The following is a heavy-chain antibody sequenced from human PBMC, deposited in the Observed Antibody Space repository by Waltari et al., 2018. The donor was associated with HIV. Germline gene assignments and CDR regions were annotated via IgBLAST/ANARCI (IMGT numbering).Heavy chain of an antibody. D-gene: IGHD2-2*01. CDR2: INTNTGNP. J-gene: IGHJ5*02. CDR3: ARGYCGTTSCWQRGGWFDP. Sequence: QVQLVQSGSELKKPGASVKVSCKASGSTFTNYAMNWVRQAPGQGLEWMGWINTNTGNPTYAQGFTGRFVFSLDTSVSTAYLQISSLKAEDTAVYYCARGYCGTTSCWQRGGWFDPWGQGTLLTVSS. V-gene: IGHV7-4-1*02. CDR1: GSTFTNYA.